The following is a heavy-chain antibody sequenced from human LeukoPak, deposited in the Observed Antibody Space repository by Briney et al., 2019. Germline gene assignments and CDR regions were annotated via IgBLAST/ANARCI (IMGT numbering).Heavy chain of an antibody. J-gene: IGHJ5*01. D-gene: IGHD3-3*01. Sequence: SQTLSLTCTVSGYSISSGYYWGWVRQPPGKGLEWIGNIYHSGNTYYNPSLKSRVTISVGTSKNNFSLKLSSVTAADTAIYYCARIYYDFEFDFWGQGTLVTVSS. V-gene: IGHV4-38-2*02. CDR3: ARIYYDFEFDF. CDR1: GYSISSGYY. CDR2: IYHSGNT.